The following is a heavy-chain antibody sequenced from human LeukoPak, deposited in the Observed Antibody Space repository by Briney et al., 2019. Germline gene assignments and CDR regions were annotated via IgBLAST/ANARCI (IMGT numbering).Heavy chain of an antibody. CDR2: IYTSGST. CDR3: ARVDYGDYVDAFDM. V-gene: IGHV4-4*07. D-gene: IGHD4-17*01. Sequence: PETLSLTCTVSGGSISSYDRSWIRQPAGKGLEWIGRIYTSGSTNYNPSLKRRVTMSVDTSKNQFALKLSSVTAADTAVYYCARVDYGDYVDAFDMWGQGTMVTVSS. CDR1: GGSISSYD. J-gene: IGHJ3*02.